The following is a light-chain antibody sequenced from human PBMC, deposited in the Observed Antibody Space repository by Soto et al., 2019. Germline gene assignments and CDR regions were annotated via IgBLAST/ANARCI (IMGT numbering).Light chain of an antibody. CDR2: NAS. J-gene: IGLJ1*01. Sequence: QSALTQPRSVSGSPGQSVTISCTGASSDVGGYNYFSWYQQHPGKAPKLMVYNASKRPSGVPDRFSGSKSGNTASLTISGLQTEDEADYYCCSYAGRYTYVFGTGTKLTVL. V-gene: IGLV2-11*01. CDR3: CSYAGRYTYV. CDR1: SSDVGGYNY.